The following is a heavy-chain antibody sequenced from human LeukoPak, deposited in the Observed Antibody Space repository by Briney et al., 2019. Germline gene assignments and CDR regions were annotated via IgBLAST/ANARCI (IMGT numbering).Heavy chain of an antibody. CDR3: ARYQKGGGAFDF. Sequence: PSETLSLTCTVSGDSISDYYWGWIRQPPGKGPEWIGYIYSSGSTNYSPSLKSRVAISVDTSKSQFSLNLNSVTAADTAMYYCARYQKGGGAFDFWGQGTMVTVSS. J-gene: IGHJ3*01. V-gene: IGHV4-59*01. D-gene: IGHD2-2*01. CDR2: IYSSGST. CDR1: GDSISDYY.